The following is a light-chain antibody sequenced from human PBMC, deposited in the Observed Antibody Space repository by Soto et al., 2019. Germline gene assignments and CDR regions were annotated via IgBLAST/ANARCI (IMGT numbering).Light chain of an antibody. CDR2: DAS. CDR1: QSVTTQ. V-gene: IGKV3D-11*02. J-gene: IGKJ4*01. CDR3: QQRSNWQLT. Sequence: IVLTQSPGTLSLSPGERATLSCRASQSVTTQLAWYQQKPGQAPRLLIYDASNRATGVPARFSGSGSGTDFTLTISSLEPEDFAVYYGQQRSNWQLTFGGGTKVDIK.